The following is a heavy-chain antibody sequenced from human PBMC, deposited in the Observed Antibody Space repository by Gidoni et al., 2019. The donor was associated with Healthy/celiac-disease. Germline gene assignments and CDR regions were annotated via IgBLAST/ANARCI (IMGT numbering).Heavy chain of an antibody. D-gene: IGHD5-12*01. CDR2: ISGSGSST. CDR1: GFTFSRYA. V-gene: IGHV3-23*01. Sequence: EVQLLESGGGLVQPGGSLRLSCAASGFTFSRYAISWVRQAPGKGLEWVSAISGSGSSTYYADSVKGRFTIARDNSKNTLYLQMNSLRAEDTAVYYCAKAPRGMATTLGYFDYWGQGTLVTVSS. J-gene: IGHJ4*02. CDR3: AKAPRGMATTLGYFDY.